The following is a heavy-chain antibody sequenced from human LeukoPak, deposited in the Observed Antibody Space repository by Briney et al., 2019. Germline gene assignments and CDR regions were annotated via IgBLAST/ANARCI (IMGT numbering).Heavy chain of an antibody. V-gene: IGHV3-30*18. Sequence: QAGGSLRLSCAASGFTFSSYGIHWVRQAPDKGLEWVTVVSSDGGTTYYTVSVKGRFTISRDNSKNTVYVQMNSLRAEDTAVYYCAKEGAVAGSMWFDLWGQGALVTVSS. CDR3: AKEGAVAGSMWFDL. CDR1: GFTFSSYG. CDR2: VSSDGGTT. D-gene: IGHD6-19*01. J-gene: IGHJ5*02.